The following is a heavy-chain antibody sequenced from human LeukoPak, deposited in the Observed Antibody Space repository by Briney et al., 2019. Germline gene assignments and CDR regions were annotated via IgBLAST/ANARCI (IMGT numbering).Heavy chain of an antibody. Sequence: ASVTVSRKTSGYTFTGHYIHWVRQAPGQGLEWMGWINPSSGDTKSAQSRVTMTRDTFITTAYMELSSLRSDDTAVYYCARDGGRGWDLDYWGQGGLVTVSS. D-gene: IGHD6-19*01. CDR3: ARDGGRGWDLDY. V-gene: IGHV1-2*02. J-gene: IGHJ4*01. CDR2: INPSSGDT. CDR1: GYTFTGHY.